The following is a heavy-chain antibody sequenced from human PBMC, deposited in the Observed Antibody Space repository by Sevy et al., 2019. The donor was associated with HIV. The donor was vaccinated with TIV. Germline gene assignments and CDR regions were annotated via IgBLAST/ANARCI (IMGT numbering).Heavy chain of an antibody. CDR3: AKGASGGSFERYYYYYYMDV. CDR1: GFTFSSYA. J-gene: IGHJ6*03. CDR2: ISGSGGNT. D-gene: IGHD2-15*01. V-gene: IGHV3-23*01. Sequence: GGSLRLSCAASGFTFSSYAMSWVRQAPGKGLEWVSGISGSGGNTYYAVSVKGRFTISRDNSKNTLYLQMNTLRAEDTAVYYCAKGASGGSFERYYYYYYMDVWGKGTTVTVSS.